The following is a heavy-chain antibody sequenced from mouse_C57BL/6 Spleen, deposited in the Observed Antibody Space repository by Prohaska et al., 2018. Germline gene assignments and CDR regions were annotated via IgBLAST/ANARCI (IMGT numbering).Heavy chain of an antibody. CDR3: ARYYGSSYGYWYFDV. CDR1: GYTFTDYN. V-gene: IGHV1-22*01. D-gene: IGHD1-1*01. Sequence: EVQLQQSGPELVKPGASVKMSCKASGYTFTDYNMHWVKQSHGKSLEWIGYINPNNGGTSYNQKFKGQATLTVNKSSSTAYMELRSLTSEDSAVYYCARYYGSSYGYWYFDVWDTGTTVTVSS. J-gene: IGHJ1*03. CDR2: INPNNGGT.